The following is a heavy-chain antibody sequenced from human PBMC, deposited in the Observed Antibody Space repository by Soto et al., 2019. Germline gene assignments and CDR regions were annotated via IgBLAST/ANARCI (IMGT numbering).Heavy chain of an antibody. V-gene: IGHV4-61*03. CDR3: ARVSIAAAGYYYYYGMDV. CDR1: GGSVSSGSYY. Sequence: KTSEILSLTCTVSGGSVSSGSYYWSWIRQPPGKGLEWIGYIHYSGSTNYNPSLKGRVTISVDTSRNHFSLKLSSVSAADTAVYYCARVSIAAAGYYYYYGMDVWGQGTTVTVSS. D-gene: IGHD6-13*01. CDR2: IHYSGST. J-gene: IGHJ6*02.